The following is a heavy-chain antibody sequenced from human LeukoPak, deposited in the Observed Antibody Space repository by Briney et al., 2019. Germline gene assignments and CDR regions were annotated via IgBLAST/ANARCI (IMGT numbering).Heavy chain of an antibody. CDR1: GGSISSYY. V-gene: IGHV4-59*01. Sequence: SETLSLTCTVSGGSISSYYWSWIRQPPGKGLEWIGDIYYSGSTNYNPSLKSRVTISVDTSKNQFSLKLSSVTAADTAVYYCARDHYYDSSGSDAFDIWGQGTMVTVSS. CDR2: IYYSGST. CDR3: ARDHYYDSSGSDAFDI. D-gene: IGHD3-22*01. J-gene: IGHJ3*02.